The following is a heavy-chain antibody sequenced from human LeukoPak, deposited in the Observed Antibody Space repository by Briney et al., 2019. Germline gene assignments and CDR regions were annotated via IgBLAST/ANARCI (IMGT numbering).Heavy chain of an antibody. D-gene: IGHD2-15*01. Sequence: GESLKISCKGSGYSFTNYWISWVRQMPGKGLEWMGRIDPSDSYTNYSPSFQGHVTISADKSISTAYLQWSSLKASDTAMYYCARRTCSGGSCLDALDIWGQGTMVTVSS. V-gene: IGHV5-10-1*01. CDR2: IDPSDSYT. J-gene: IGHJ3*02. CDR3: ARRTCSGGSCLDALDI. CDR1: GYSFTNYW.